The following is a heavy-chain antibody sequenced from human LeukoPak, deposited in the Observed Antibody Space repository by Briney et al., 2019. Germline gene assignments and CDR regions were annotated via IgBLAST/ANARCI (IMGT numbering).Heavy chain of an antibody. J-gene: IGHJ4*02. CDR2: IWYDGSNK. CDR1: GFTFSSYG. V-gene: IGHV3-33*01. D-gene: IGHD1-26*01. Sequence: PGRSLRLSCAASGFTFSSYGMHRVRQAPGKGLEWVAVIWYDGSNKYYADSVKGRFTISRDNSKNTLYLQMNSLRAEDTAVYYCAREGGGSYLLDYWGQGTLVTVSS. CDR3: AREGGGSYLLDY.